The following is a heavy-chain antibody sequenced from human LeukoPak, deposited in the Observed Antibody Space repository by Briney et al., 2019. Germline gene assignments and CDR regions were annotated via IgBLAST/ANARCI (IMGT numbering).Heavy chain of an antibody. CDR2: IYYSGST. CDR3: ARVSGVMDYYYMDV. D-gene: IGHD2-8*01. Sequence: SETLSLTCTVSGGSISSSSYYWGWIRQPPGKGLEWIGYIYYSGSTNYNPSLKSRVTISVDTSKNQFSLKLSSVTAADTAVYYCARVSGVMDYYYMDVWGKGTTVTVSS. J-gene: IGHJ6*03. CDR1: GGSISSSSYY. V-gene: IGHV4-61*05.